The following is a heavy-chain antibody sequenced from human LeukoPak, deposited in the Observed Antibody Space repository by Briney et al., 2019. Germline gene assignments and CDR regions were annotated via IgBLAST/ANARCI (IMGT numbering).Heavy chain of an antibody. J-gene: IGHJ3*02. D-gene: IGHD2-21*02. Sequence: GGSLRLSCAASGFAFSSYWIHWVRQAPGKGLVWVSRINSDGSDTIYADSVKGRFTVSRDNAKTTVFLQMDSLRAEDTATYYCSRGGDFHGFDIWGRGTMVTVSS. CDR2: INSDGSDT. CDR3: SRGGDFHGFDI. CDR1: GFAFSSYW. V-gene: IGHV3-74*01.